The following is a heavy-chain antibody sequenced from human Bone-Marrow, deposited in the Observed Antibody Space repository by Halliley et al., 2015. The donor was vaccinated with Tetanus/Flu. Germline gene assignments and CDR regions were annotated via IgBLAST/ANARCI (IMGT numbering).Heavy chain of an antibody. CDR2: IKQDGSEK. D-gene: IGHD6-13*01. Sequence: WVANIKQDGSEKYYVDSGKGRFTISRDNAKNSLYLQMSSLRAEDTAVYYCARDQQLAYWGQGTLVTVSS. J-gene: IGHJ4*02. V-gene: IGHV3-7*04. CDR3: ARDQQLAY.